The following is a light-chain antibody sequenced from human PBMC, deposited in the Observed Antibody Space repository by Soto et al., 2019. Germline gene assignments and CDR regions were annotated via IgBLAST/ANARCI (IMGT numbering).Light chain of an antibody. CDR1: QSVSSSY. CDR2: GAS. CDR3: QQYGSSPRT. Sequence: EVVLTQSPGTLSLSPGERATLSCRASQSVSSSYLAWYQQKPGQAPRLLIYGASNRATGIPDRFSGRGSGTDFTLSISRLEPGDFGMYFCQQYGSSPRTFGQGTKVDIK. J-gene: IGKJ1*01. V-gene: IGKV3-20*01.